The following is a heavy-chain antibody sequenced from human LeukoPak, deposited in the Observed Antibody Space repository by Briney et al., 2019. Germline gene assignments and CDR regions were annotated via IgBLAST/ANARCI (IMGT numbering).Heavy chain of an antibody. CDR1: GYTFTGYY. CDR3: ASYDIWRGYSPYGMDV. Sequence: ASVKVSCKASGYTFTGYYMHWVRQAPGQGLEWMGWINPNSGGTNYAQKFQGRVTMTRDTSISKAYMELSRLRSDDTAVYYCASYDIWRGYSPYGMDVWGQGTPVTVSS. CDR2: INPNSGGT. J-gene: IGHJ6*02. D-gene: IGHD3-3*01. V-gene: IGHV1-2*02.